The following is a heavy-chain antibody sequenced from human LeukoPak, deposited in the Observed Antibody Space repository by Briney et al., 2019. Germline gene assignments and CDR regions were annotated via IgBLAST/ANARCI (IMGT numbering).Heavy chain of an antibody. V-gene: IGHV3-21*01. Sequence: GGSLRLSCAASGFTFSSYTMNWVRQAPGKELEGVSSISSRKTYIYYADSVKDRTTISKDNAKNPVFLQMNSLRAEDTAVYYCARDGRNGYEDDYWGQGTLATVSS. CDR3: ARDGRNGYEDDY. D-gene: IGHD5-12*01. J-gene: IGHJ4*02. CDR2: ISSRKTYI. CDR1: GFTFSSYT.